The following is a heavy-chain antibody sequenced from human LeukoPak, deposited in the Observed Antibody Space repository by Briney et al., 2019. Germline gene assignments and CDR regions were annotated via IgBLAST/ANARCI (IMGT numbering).Heavy chain of an antibody. Sequence: ASVKVSCKASGYTFTSYGISWVRQAPGQGLEWMGWISAYNGNTNYAQKLQGRVTMTTDTSTSTAYMELRSLRSDDTAVYYCARALYYDFWSGYSHYYYGMDVWGQGTTVTVSS. CDR2: ISAYNGNT. V-gene: IGHV1-18*01. CDR3: ARALYYDFWSGYSHYYYGMDV. J-gene: IGHJ6*02. D-gene: IGHD3-3*01. CDR1: GYTFTSYG.